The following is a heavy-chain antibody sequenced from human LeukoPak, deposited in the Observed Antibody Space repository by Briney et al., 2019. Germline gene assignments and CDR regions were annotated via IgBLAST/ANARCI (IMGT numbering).Heavy chain of an antibody. Sequence: GESLKISCKGSGYSFTSYWIGWVRQMPGKGLEWMGIIYPGDSDTRYSPSFQGQVTISADKSICTAYLQWSSLKASDTAMYYCARLKYYGSGIPYGMDVWGQGTTVTVSS. V-gene: IGHV5-51*01. CDR3: ARLKYYGSGIPYGMDV. CDR2: IYPGDSDT. CDR1: GYSFTSYW. D-gene: IGHD3-10*01. J-gene: IGHJ6*02.